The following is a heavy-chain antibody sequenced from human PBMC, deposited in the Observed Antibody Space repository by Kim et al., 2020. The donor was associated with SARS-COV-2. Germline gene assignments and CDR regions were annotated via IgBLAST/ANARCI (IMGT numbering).Heavy chain of an antibody. Sequence: SETLSLTCTVSGGSISSYYWSWIRQPPGKGLEWIGYIYYSGSTNYNPSLKSRVTISVDTSKNQFSLKLSSVTAADTAVYYCARQTPLYNWFDPWGQGTLV. CDR1: GGSISSYY. CDR3: ARQTPLYNWFDP. J-gene: IGHJ5*02. V-gene: IGHV4-59*08. CDR2: IYYSGST.